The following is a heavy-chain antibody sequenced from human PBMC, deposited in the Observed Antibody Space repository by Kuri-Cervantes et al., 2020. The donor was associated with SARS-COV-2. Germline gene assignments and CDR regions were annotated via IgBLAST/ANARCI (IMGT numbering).Heavy chain of an antibody. J-gene: IGHJ4*02. Sequence: TCAASGFTFSSYEMNWVRQAPGKGLEWVSYISSSGSTIYYADSVKGRFTISRDNAKNSLYLQMNSLRAEDTAVYYCAREFFGVVNGYFDYWGQGTLVTVSS. D-gene: IGHD3-3*01. V-gene: IGHV3-48*03. CDR3: AREFFGVVNGYFDY. CDR2: ISSSGSTI. CDR1: GFTFSSYE.